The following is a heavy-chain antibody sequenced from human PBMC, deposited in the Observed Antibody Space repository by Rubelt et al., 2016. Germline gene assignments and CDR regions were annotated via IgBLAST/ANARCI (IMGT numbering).Heavy chain of an antibody. Sequence: QVQLVQSGAEVKKPGASVKVSCKASGYTFTSYAMHWVRQAPGQRLEWTGWIHAGNGNTKYSQKFQGRVTITRDTSASTAYMELSSLRSEDTAVYYCAAGVDYYFDYWGQGTLVTVSS. D-gene: IGHD2-8*01. CDR1: GYTFTSYA. J-gene: IGHJ4*02. CDR2: IHAGNGNT. V-gene: IGHV1-3*01. CDR3: AAGVDYYFDY.